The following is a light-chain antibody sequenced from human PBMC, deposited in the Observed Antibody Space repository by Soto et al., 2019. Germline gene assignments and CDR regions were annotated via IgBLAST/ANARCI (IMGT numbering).Light chain of an antibody. CDR2: KAS. CDR1: QTIRTW. CDR3: QHYDNYPPN. J-gene: IGKJ4*01. Sequence: DIQMTQSPSTLSASVGDRVTITCRASQTIRTWLAWYQQKPGKAPNLLIYKASSLQSGVPSRFSGSGSGTDFTLTISSLQPDDFATYYCQHYDNYPPNFGGGTKVDIK. V-gene: IGKV1-5*03.